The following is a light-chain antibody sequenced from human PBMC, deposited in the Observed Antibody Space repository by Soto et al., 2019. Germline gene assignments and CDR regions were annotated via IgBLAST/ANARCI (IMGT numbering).Light chain of an antibody. Sequence: EVLMTQSPAPLSVPPGERATLSCRSSQNVGTNLAWYQQKPGQAPRLLIYGASTRATGIPARVSGSGSGTDSTLTISSLTSADCAVYYCHQHYNWPITFGQGTRLVIK. CDR3: HQHYNWPIT. J-gene: IGKJ5*01. CDR1: QNVGTN. CDR2: GAS. V-gene: IGKV3-15*01.